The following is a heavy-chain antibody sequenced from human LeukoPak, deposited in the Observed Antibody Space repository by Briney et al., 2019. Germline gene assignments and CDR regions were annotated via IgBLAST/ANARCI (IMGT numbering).Heavy chain of an antibody. Sequence: GGSLRLSCAASGFTFSDYYMSWIRQAPGKGLEWVSYISSSGSTIYYADSVKGRFTISRDNAKNSLYLQMNSLRAEDTAVYYCAKEKMVRGVALFYYGMDVWGQGTTVTVSS. CDR1: GFTFSDYY. V-gene: IGHV3-11*01. J-gene: IGHJ6*02. CDR2: ISSSGSTI. D-gene: IGHD3-10*01. CDR3: AKEKMVRGVALFYYGMDV.